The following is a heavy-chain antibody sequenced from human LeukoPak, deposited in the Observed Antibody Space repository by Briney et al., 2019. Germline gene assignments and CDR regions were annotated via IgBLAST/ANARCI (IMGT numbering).Heavy chain of an antibody. CDR1: GFTFNDYY. CDR2: MSSSGSTI. Sequence: TAGGSLRLSCAASGFTFNDYYMSWIRQAPGKGLEWVSYMSSSGSTIYYADSVKGRFTISRDNAKNSLYLQMNSLRAEDTAVYYCARESRQWLVLGGVDYWGQGTLVTVSS. V-gene: IGHV3-11*04. CDR3: ARESRQWLVLGGVDY. J-gene: IGHJ4*02. D-gene: IGHD6-19*01.